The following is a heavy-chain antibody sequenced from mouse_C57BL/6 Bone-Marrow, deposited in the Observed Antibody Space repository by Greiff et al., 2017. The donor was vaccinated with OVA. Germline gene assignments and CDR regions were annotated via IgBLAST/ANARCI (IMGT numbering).Heavy chain of an antibody. CDR2: IWWDDDK. J-gene: IGHJ4*01. CDR3: ARAVDGYYPFYYAMDY. Sequence: VKLMESGPGILQPSQTLSLTCSFSGFSLSTFGMGVGWIRQPSGKGLEWLAHIWWDDDKYYNPALKSRLTISKDTSKNQVVLKIANVDTADTATYYGARAVDGYYPFYYAMDYWGQGTSVTVSS. V-gene: IGHV8-8*01. CDR1: GFSLSTFGMG. D-gene: IGHD2-3*01.